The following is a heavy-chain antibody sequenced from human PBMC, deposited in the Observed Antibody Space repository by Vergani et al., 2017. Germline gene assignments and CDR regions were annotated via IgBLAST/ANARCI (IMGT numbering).Heavy chain of an antibody. CDR1: GFTFSACP. CDR3: ERLSYDTTPYFQGGYDC. Sequence: EVQLLQSGGGVIQPGGSVRLSCAASGFTFSACPMTWVRQAPGKGLEWVSAISARDPSTYYVNSVKGRFTISRDNSKNMLYLQMNSLRAEDTAGYYCERLSYDTTPYFQGGYDCWGQGTLVSVSS. V-gene: IGHV3-23*01. CDR2: ISARDPST. J-gene: IGHJ4*02. D-gene: IGHD3-22*01.